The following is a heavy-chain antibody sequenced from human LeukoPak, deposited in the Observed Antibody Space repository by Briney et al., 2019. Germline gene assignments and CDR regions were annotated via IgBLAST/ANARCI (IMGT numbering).Heavy chain of an antibody. J-gene: IGHJ5*02. CDR1: GYRFTSYW. CDR2: IYPGDSDT. Sequence: GESLKISCKGSGYRFTSYWIGWVRQMPGKGLEWMGIIYPGDSDTRYSPSCQGQVTISADKSISTAYLQWSSLKASDIAIYYCVRVTSGYSATAEFDPWGQGTLVTVSS. V-gene: IGHV5-51*01. D-gene: IGHD3-22*01. CDR3: VRVTSGYSATAEFDP.